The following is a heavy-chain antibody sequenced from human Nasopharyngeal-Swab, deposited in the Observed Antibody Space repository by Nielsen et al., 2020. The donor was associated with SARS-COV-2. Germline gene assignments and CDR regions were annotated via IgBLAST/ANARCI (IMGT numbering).Heavy chain of an antibody. D-gene: IGHD3-22*01. CDR1: RYTLGNHW. V-gene: IGHV5-10-1*01. CDR3: ARNSGYYLGENL. Sequence: GSLKIFCKGYRYTLGNHWNSWVRHMSGKGLEWMGRLDPSDSYTKYSPSFQGHVTIPADKSTSIAYLQWSRLKASDTGMYYCARNSGYYLGENLWGQGTLVTVSS. J-gene: IGHJ5*02. CDR2: LDPSDSYT.